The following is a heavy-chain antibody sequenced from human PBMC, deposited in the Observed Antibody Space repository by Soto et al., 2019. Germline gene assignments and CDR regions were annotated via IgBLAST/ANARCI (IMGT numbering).Heavy chain of an antibody. CDR1: AGLLSRSGDL. CDR2: IYYTGTT. D-gene: IGHD3-22*01. CDR3: ARVGLVVISYYYYYGMDV. J-gene: IGHJ6*02. V-gene: IGHV4-39*07. Sequence: SEAWRVRWSGSAGLLSRSGDLGCCILHPPGKGLEWLGSIYYTGTTYYNQSLKSRVTISVDTSQNQFSLKLSSVTAADTAVYYCARVGLVVISYYYYYGMDVWGQGTTVT.